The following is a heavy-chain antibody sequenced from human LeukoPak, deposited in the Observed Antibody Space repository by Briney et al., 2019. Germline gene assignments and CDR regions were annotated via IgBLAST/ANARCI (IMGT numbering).Heavy chain of an antibody. Sequence: GGFLRLSCAASGFTFTSHWMHWVRQTPGKGLVWVSGIKNDGNDTAYADSVKGRFTISRDNAKNTLYLQMDSLRAEDTAVYYCARDVNPTVFDFWGQGTLVTVSS. J-gene: IGHJ4*02. D-gene: IGHD4-17*01. CDR3: ARDVNPTVFDF. CDR2: IKNDGNDT. V-gene: IGHV3-74*01. CDR1: GFTFTSHW.